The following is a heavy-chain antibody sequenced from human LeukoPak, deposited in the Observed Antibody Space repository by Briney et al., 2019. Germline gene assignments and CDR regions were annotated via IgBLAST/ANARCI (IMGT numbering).Heavy chain of an antibody. J-gene: IGHJ4*02. CDR1: GGSISSASYY. D-gene: IGHD4-17*01. Sequence: SETLPLTCTVSGGSISSASYYWSWIRQPAGKGLEWIGRIYISGSTNYKSSLKSRVTISVDTSKNQFSLKLSSVTAADTAVYYCAREREGPYGYLDYWGQGTLVTVSS. V-gene: IGHV4-61*02. CDR3: AREREGPYGYLDY. CDR2: IYISGST.